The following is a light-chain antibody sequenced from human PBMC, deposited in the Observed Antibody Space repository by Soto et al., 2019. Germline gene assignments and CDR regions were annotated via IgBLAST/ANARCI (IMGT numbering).Light chain of an antibody. V-gene: IGLV4-69*01. CDR1: SGHSRYA. CDR2: LNSDGSH. CDR3: QTWGTGIDV. J-gene: IGLJ1*01. Sequence: QSVLTQSPSASASLGASVKLTCTLSSGHSRYAIAWHQQQPEKGPRFLMKLNSDGSHSKGDGIPDRFSGSSSGAERYLTISSLQSEDEADYYCQTWGTGIDVFGSGTKLTVL.